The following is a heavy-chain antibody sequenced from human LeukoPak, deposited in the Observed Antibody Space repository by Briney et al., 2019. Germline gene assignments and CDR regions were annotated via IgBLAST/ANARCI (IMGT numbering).Heavy chain of an antibody. CDR3: GIRDTSDYYVF. CDR1: GFTFRTYA. Sequence: GGSLRLSCTGSGFTFRTYAFSWVRQAPGKGLEWVSATGSNGVTYYADSVKGRLTISRDNSKNALYLQMNGLRADDTAVYYRGIRDTSDYYVFWGQGTLVTVSS. J-gene: IGHJ4*02. D-gene: IGHD3-22*01. V-gene: IGHV3-23*01. CDR2: TGSNGVT.